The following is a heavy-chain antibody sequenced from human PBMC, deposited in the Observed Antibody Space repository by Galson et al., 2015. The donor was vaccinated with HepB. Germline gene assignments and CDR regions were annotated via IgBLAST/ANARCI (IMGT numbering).Heavy chain of an antibody. CDR2: ISANNGNT. J-gene: IGHJ5*02. V-gene: IGHV1-18*01. D-gene: IGHD2-2*01. CDR3: ARVGGGGGIVVPAAMHNWFDP. CDR1: GYTFSSYG. Sequence: SVKVSCKASGYTFSSYGISWVRQAPGQGLEWMGWISANNGNTNYAQNLQGRVTMTTDTSTRTVYMELRSLRSDDTAVYYCARVGGGGGIVVPAAMHNWFDPWGQGTLVTVSS.